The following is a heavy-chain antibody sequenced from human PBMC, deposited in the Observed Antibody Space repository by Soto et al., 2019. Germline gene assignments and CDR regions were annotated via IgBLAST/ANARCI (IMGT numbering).Heavy chain of an antibody. Sequence: ASVKVSCKASGYTFTSYAMHWVRQAPGQRLEWMGWINAGNGNTKYSQKFQGRVTITRDTSASTAYMELSSLRSEDTAVYYCATLPVTSSDYYYYGMDVWGQGTTVTVS. CDR1: GYTFTSYA. V-gene: IGHV1-3*01. CDR3: ATLPVTSSDYYYYGMDV. CDR2: INAGNGNT. J-gene: IGHJ6*02. D-gene: IGHD4-17*01.